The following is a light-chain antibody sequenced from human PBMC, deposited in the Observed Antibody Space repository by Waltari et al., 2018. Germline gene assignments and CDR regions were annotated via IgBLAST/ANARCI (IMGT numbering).Light chain of an antibody. CDR1: SSNIGAGSD. CDR3: QSYDSSPGVI. Sequence: QSVLTQPPSVSGAPGQRVTISCPGSSSNIGAGSDVQWSQQVPGTAPKPLIYGNNTRPSGVPDRFSGSKSGTSASLAITGLQAEDEADYYCQSYDSSPGVIFGGGTKLTVL. CDR2: GNN. V-gene: IGLV1-40*01. J-gene: IGLJ2*01.